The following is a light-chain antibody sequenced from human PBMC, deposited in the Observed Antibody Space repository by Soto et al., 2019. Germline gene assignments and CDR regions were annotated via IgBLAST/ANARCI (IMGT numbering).Light chain of an antibody. CDR3: SSHTRSTALV. Sequence: QSALTQPASVSASPGQSIAISCTGSDSDIGGYDHVSWYKQHPGKAPKLFIYDVTDRPSGVSSRFSGSKAGRTASLTISGLQTEDKADYYCSSHTRSTALVLGTGTKLTVL. CDR1: DSDIGGYDH. J-gene: IGLJ1*01. V-gene: IGLV2-14*03. CDR2: DVT.